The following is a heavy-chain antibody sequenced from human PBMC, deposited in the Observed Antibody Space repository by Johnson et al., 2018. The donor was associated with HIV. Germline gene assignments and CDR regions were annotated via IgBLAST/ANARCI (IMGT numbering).Heavy chain of an antibody. CDR1: NFTFKDYY. CDR3: ARDDIRDGKSFDI. J-gene: IGHJ3*02. V-gene: IGHV3-11*04. CDR2: ISGSGFDT. Sequence: QVLLVESGGALIKPGGSLRLSCAASNFTFKDYYMNWIRQAPGKGLEWISYISGSGFDTFYAYSVKGRFTISRDNAKKSLYLQMRSLKAEDTAVYYCARDDIRDGKSFDIWGQGTMVTVSS.